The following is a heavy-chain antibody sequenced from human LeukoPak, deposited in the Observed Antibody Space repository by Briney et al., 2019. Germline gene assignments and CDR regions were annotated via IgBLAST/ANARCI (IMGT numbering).Heavy chain of an antibody. J-gene: IGHJ4*02. CDR2: ISSGAGNI. CDR3: ARDPGYNILTGYYND. D-gene: IGHD3-9*01. V-gene: IGHV3-11*01. CDR1: GFTFSDYY. Sequence: GRSLRLSCTVSGFTFSDYYKSWIRQAPGKGLEWVSYISSGAGNIYYADSVKGRLTISRDNAKNSLYLQMNSLRAEDTAVYYCARDPGYNILTGYYNDWGQGTLVTVSS.